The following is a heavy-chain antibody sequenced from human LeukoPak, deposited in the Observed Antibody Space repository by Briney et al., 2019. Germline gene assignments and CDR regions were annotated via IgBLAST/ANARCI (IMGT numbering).Heavy chain of an antibody. CDR2: ISSSSSYI. D-gene: IGHD2-21*02. CDR1: GFTFSRYS. V-gene: IGHV3-21*01. CDR3: ARDIGGDRGYFDY. J-gene: IGHJ4*02. Sequence: GGSLRLSCAASGFTFSRYSMNWVRQAPGKGLEWVSSISSSSSYIYYADSVKGRFTISRDNAKNSLYLQMNSLRAEDTAVYYCARDIGGDRGYFDYWGQGTLVTVSS.